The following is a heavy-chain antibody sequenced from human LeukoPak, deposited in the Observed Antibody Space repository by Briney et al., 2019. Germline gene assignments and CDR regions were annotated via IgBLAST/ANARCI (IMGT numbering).Heavy chain of an antibody. J-gene: IGHJ4*02. CDR3: ARGNIVATTSSYDY. V-gene: IGHV3-30-3*01. CDR2: ISYDGSNE. Sequence: GGSLRLFCAGSGFTFSTYAMHWVRQAPGKGLKWVAVISYDGSNEYYADSVKGRFTISRDNSKNTLYLQMNSLRAEDTAVYYCARGNIVATTSSYDYWGQGTLVTVSS. D-gene: IGHD5-12*01. CDR1: GFTFSTYA.